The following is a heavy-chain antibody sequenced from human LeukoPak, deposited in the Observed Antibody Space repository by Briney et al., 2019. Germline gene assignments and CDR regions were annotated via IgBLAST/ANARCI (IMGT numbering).Heavy chain of an antibody. J-gene: IGHJ6*02. CDR1: GYTFTSYY. CDR3: AREAVDSSSWSYYYYYGMDV. Sequence: GASVKVSCKASGYTFTSYYMHWVRQAPGQGLEWMGIINPSGGSTSYAQKFQGRVTMTRDTSTSTVYMELSSLRSEDTAVYYCAREAVDSSSWSYYYYYGMDVWGQGTTVTVSS. V-gene: IGHV1-46*01. D-gene: IGHD6-13*01. CDR2: INPSGGST.